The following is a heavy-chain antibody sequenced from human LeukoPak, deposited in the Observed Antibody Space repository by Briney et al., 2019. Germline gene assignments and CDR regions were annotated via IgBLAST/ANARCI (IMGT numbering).Heavy chain of an antibody. CDR2: SSGYNDDT. J-gene: IGHJ3*02. D-gene: IGHD6-19*01. V-gene: IGHV1-18*01. CDR1: GYTFNKFG. CDR3: AKDLYNSGGLSYECFDI. Sequence: ASVKVSYPAYGYTFNKFGISWVRQAPGQGLEWMGWSSGYNDDTHYAQKFQGRVTMTTDTSTNTAYMGLRSLRSDDTAIYYCAKDLYNSGGLSYECFDIWGQGTMVTVSS.